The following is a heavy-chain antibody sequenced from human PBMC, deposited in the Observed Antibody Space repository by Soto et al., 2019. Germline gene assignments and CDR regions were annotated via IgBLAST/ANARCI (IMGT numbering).Heavy chain of an antibody. V-gene: IGHV1-3*01. CDR2: INPGNGNT. Sequence: ASVKVSCKASGYTFSSHAIHWVRQAPGQRLEWTGWINPGNGNTNYAQKLQGRVTMTTDTSTSTAYMELRSLRSDDTAVYYCAREYRRGDSSGYYYHWGQGTPVTVSS. CDR3: AREYRRGDSSGYYYH. D-gene: IGHD3-22*01. CDR1: GYTFSSHA. J-gene: IGHJ5*02.